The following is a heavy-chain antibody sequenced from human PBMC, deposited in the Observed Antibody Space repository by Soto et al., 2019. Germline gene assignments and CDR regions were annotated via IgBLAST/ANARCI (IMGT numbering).Heavy chain of an antibody. D-gene: IGHD1-7*01. Sequence: SETLSLTCAVYGGSFSGYYWSWIRQPPGKGLEWIGEINHSGSTNYNPSLKSRVTISLDKSENQFSLKVTSVTAADTAVYYCASRDPGTSVDYWGQGTLVTVSS. CDR3: ASRDPGTSVDY. J-gene: IGHJ4*02. CDR2: INHSGST. CDR1: GGSFSGYY. V-gene: IGHV4-34*01.